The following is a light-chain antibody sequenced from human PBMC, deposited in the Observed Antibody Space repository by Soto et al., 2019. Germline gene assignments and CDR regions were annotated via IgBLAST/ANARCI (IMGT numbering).Light chain of an antibody. V-gene: IGKV3D-15*01. CDR1: QSVSSSY. J-gene: IGKJ5*01. CDR2: DAS. CDR3: QQYNNRPIT. Sequence: EIVLTQSPGTLSLSPGERATLSCRASQSVSSSYLAWYQQKPGQAPRLLVYDASHRASGIPARFSGRGSGTEFTLTISSLQSEDFAVYYCQQYNNRPITFGQGTRLEI.